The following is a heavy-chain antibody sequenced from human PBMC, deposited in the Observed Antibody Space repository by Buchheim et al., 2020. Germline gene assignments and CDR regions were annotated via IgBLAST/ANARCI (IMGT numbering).Heavy chain of an antibody. CDR3: ARAVGQLPDFDY. CDR2: IYYSGST. J-gene: IGHJ4*02. V-gene: IGHV4-59*01. CDR1: GGSISSYY. Sequence: QVQLQESGPGLVKPSETLSLTCTVSGGSISSYYWSWIRQPPGKGLEWIGYIYYSGSTNYNPSLKSRVTISVDTSKNQFSLKLSSVTAADTAVYYCARAVGQLPDFDYWGQGTL. D-gene: IGHD2-2*01.